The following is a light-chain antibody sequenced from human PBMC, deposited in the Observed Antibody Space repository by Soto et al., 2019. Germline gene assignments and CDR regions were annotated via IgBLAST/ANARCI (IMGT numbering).Light chain of an antibody. J-gene: IGKJ1*01. Sequence: DIQMTQSPSSLSASVGDRVTITCRASQGITNYLAWYQQQPGKVPKLLLYAASTLQSGVPSRFSGSGSGTDFTLTISSLQPEDVATYYCQKYNGAPRAFGQGTKVEIK. CDR1: QGITNY. V-gene: IGKV1-27*01. CDR2: AAS. CDR3: QKYNGAPRA.